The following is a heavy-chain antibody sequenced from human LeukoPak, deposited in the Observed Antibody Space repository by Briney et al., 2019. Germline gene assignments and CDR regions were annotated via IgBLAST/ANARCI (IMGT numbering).Heavy chain of an antibody. CDR3: AKERRDAFDI. V-gene: IGHV3-23*01. Sequence: PGGSLRLSCAASGFTFSSYGMSWVRQAPGKGLEWVSAISGSGGSTYYADSVKGRFTISRDNSKNSLYLQMNSLRAEDMALYYCAKERRDAFDIWGQGTMVTVSS. CDR2: ISGSGGST. CDR1: GFTFSSYG. J-gene: IGHJ3*02.